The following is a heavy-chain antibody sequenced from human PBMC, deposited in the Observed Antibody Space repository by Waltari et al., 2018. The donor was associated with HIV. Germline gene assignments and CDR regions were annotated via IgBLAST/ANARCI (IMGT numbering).Heavy chain of an antibody. V-gene: IGHV3-30*18. D-gene: IGHD3-10*01. CDR2: ISYDGRNK. Sequence: RQAPGKGLEWVALISYDGRNKYYVDSVKGRFTISRDNSKNTLHLQMNSLRPEDTAVYYCAKDRVFYYGSGSPLPGYYYGMDVWGQGTTVTVSS. CDR3: AKDRVFYYGSGSPLPGYYYGMDV. J-gene: IGHJ6*02.